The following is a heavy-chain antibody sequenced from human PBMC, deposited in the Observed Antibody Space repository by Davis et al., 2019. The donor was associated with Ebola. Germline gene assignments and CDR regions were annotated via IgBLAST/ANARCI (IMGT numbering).Heavy chain of an antibody. CDR3: ARAEQQLDPFDY. D-gene: IGHD6-13*01. CDR2: IYHSGST. V-gene: IGHV4-4*02. J-gene: IGHJ4*02. Sequence: MPSETLSLTCAVSGGSISSSNWWSWVRQPPGKGLEWIGEIYHSGSTNYNPSLKSRVTISVDKSKNQFSLKLSSVTAADTAVYYCARAEQQLDPFDYWGKGTLVTVSS. CDR1: GGSISSSNW.